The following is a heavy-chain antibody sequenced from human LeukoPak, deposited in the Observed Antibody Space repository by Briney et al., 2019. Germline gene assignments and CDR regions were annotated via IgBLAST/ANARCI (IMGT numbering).Heavy chain of an antibody. V-gene: IGHV4-39*02. CDR2: VYSSGST. D-gene: IGHD2-15*01. Sequence: SGTLSLTCTVSGGFTTVSNYYWGWFRHPPGKGLEWIGSVYSSGSTFYNPSLRSRVTMSVDPSKIHFSVILISVTAADTAVYYCTTIRPRVAAASPWGQGTIVTVSS. CDR3: TTIRPRVAAASP. CDR1: GGFTTVSNYY. J-gene: IGHJ3*01.